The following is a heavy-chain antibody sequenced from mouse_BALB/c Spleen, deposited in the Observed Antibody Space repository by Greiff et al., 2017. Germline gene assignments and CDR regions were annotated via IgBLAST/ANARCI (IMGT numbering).Heavy chain of an antibody. J-gene: IGHJ3*01. CDR1: GYTFTSYW. CDR2: IYPGDGDT. Sequence: VKLMESGAELARPGASVKLSCKASGYTFTSYWMQWVKQRPGQGLEWIGAIYPGDGDTRYTQKFKDKATLTVDKSSSTAYIQLSSLTSEDSAVYYCARGQLGGFAYWGQGTLVTVSA. V-gene: IGHV1-87*01. D-gene: IGHD3-1*01. CDR3: ARGQLGGFAY.